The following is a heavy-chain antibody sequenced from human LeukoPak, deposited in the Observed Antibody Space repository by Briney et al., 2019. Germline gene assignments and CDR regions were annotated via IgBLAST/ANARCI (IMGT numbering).Heavy chain of an antibody. D-gene: IGHD3/OR15-3a*01. V-gene: IGHV4-59*07. J-gene: IGHJ5*02. CDR3: AKDWYGGDWFDP. CDR1: GGSISSYC. Sequence: PSDPLSLTCTVSGGSISSYCWSWIRQPPGKGLEWIGYISYSGNTNYNPSLKSRVTVSLDTSKNELSLKVSSVTAADTAVYYCAKDWYGGDWFDPWGQGTLVTVSS. CDR2: ISYSGNT.